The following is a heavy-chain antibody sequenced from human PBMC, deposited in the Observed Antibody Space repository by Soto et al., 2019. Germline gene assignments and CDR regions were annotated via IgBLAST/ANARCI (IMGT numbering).Heavy chain of an antibody. CDR3: ARDYSNGGLDV. CDR1: GFTRSDYY. CDR2: ISNSGTTI. D-gene: IGHD4-4*01. J-gene: IGHJ3*01. Sequence: PGGSLRLSCVASGFTRSDYYMTWIRQAPGKGLEWVSYISNSGTTIYYADSVKGRFTISRDNAKSSLYLQMNSLRAEDTAVYYCARDYSNGGLDVWGQGTVVTVSS. V-gene: IGHV3-11*01.